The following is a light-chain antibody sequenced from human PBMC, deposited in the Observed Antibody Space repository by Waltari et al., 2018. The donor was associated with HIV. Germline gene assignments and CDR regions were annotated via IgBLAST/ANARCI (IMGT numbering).Light chain of an antibody. V-gene: IGLV2-14*03. CDR1: SSDVGTYNY. J-gene: IGLJ2*01. CDR3: SSYTSSSIYVL. Sequence: QSALTQPASVSGSPGQSITISCTGTSSDVGTYNYVSWYQQHPGKAPKLMLFEVTKRPPGVSDRFSGSKSGNTVSLTISGLQAEDEADYYCSSYTSSSIYVLFGGGTKLTVL. CDR2: EVT.